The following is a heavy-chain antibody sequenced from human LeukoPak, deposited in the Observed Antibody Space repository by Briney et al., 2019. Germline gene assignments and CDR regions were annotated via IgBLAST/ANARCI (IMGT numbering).Heavy chain of an antibody. CDR1: GFTFSSYE. D-gene: IGHD3-10*01. J-gene: IGHJ6*03. CDR3: AKDVVRGVPKYYMDV. V-gene: IGHV3-48*03. Sequence: GGSLRLSCAASGFTFSSYEMNWVRQAPGKGLEWVSYISSSGSTTYYADSVKGRFAISRDNAKNSLYLQMNSLRTEDTAVYYCAKDVVRGVPKYYMDVWGKGSTVTISS. CDR2: ISSSGSTT.